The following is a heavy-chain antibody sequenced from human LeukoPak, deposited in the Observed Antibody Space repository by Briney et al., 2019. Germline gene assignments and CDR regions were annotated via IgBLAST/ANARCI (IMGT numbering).Heavy chain of an antibody. D-gene: IGHD2-2*01. CDR2: IRDSGSST. CDR1: GFTFSSYA. CDR3: AKDRAPYCSSSSCYGNFDY. V-gene: IGHV3-23*01. J-gene: IGHJ4*02. Sequence: GSLRLSCAASGFTFSSYAMSWVRQAPGKGLEWVSAIRDSGSSTHYADSVKGRFTTSRDNSKNTLFLQMNSLRAEDTALYYCAKDRAPYCSSSSCYGNFDYWGQGTLVTVSS.